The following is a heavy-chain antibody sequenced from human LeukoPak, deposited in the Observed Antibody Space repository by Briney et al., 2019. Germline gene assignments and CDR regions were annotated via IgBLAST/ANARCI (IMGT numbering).Heavy chain of an antibody. D-gene: IGHD2-2*01. Sequence: QPGGSLRLSCAASGFTFRNYWMSWVRQAPGEGQEWVANIRPDGSQKYYVDSARGRFTISRDNAKSSLYLQMTSLRPEDTATYYCARDFQPRYCSSSSCSPAWGQGTTVTVSS. V-gene: IGHV3-7*03. CDR1: GFTFRNYW. J-gene: IGHJ6*02. CDR3: ARDFQPRYCSSSSCSPA. CDR2: IRPDGSQK.